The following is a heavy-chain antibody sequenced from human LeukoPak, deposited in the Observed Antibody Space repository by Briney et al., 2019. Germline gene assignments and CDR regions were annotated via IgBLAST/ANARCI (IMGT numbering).Heavy chain of an antibody. CDR3: AKVLYYYDSSGYYYALDY. CDR2: ISGSGGST. D-gene: IGHD3-22*01. J-gene: IGHJ4*02. Sequence: GGSLRLSCAASGFTFSSYGMSWVRQAPGKGLEWVSAISGSGGSTYYADSVKGRFTISRDNSKNTLYLQMNSLRAEDTAVYYCAKVLYYYDSSGYYYALDYWGQGTLVTVSS. CDR1: GFTFSSYG. V-gene: IGHV3-23*01.